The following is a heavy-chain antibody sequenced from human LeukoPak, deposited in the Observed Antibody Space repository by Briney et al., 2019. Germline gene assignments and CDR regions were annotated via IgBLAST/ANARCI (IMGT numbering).Heavy chain of an antibody. CDR1: GFTVSSNY. Sequence: PGGSLRLSCAASGFTVSSNYMTWVRQAPGKGLEWVSVIYSADSTYYADSVKGRFTISRDSSKNTLYLQMNSLRAEDTAVYYCARDVAAPGTARNYYYMDVWGKGTTVTVSS. V-gene: IGHV3-53*01. J-gene: IGHJ6*03. D-gene: IGHD6-13*01. CDR3: ARDVAAPGTARNYYYMDV. CDR2: IYSADST.